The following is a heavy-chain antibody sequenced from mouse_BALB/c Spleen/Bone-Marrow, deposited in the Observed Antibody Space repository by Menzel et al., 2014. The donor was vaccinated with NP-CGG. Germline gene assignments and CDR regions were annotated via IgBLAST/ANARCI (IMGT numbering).Heavy chain of an antibody. CDR1: GFTFSDYA. Sequence: EVQLVESGGGLVNPGGSLRLSCTTSGFTFSDYAMSWVRQTPEKRLEWVVTVSSGGRYTYFSDSVKGRFTISRDNAKNTLYLQMASLRSEDTAMYYCARSGGKYALDYWVKEPQSPSPQ. CDR2: VSSGGRYT. CDR3: ARSGGKYALDY. J-gene: IGHJ4*01. V-gene: IGHV5-9-3*01. D-gene: IGHD5-1-1*01.